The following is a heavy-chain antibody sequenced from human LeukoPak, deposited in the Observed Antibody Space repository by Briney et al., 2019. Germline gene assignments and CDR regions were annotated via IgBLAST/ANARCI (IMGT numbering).Heavy chain of an antibody. CDR1: GFTFSNYW. CDR3: AKARGGD. D-gene: IGHD3-10*01. Sequence: GGSLRLSCGASGFTFSNYWMTWVRQAPGKGLEWVANIREDGSVKHYMDSVEGRFTISRDDSKNTVYLQMNSLRAEDTAVYYCAKARGGDWGQGTLVTVSS. CDR2: IREDGSVK. J-gene: IGHJ4*02. V-gene: IGHV3-7*01.